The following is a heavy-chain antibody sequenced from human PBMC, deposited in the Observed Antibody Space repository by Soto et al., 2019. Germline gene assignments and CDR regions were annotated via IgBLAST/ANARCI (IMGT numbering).Heavy chain of an antibody. J-gene: IGHJ4*02. D-gene: IGHD2-2*01. CDR3: VRYCSTTLCNGVATRTFDY. CDR1: RFTFSTYE. CDR2: ISSSGSTV. Sequence: VGSLRLSCAASRFTFSTYEMHWVRQAPGKGLEWVSYISSSGSTVYYADSVKGRFTISRDNTRNSLYLQMNSLRDEDTALYYCVRYCSTTLCNGVATRTFDYWGQGTLVTVSS. V-gene: IGHV3-48*03.